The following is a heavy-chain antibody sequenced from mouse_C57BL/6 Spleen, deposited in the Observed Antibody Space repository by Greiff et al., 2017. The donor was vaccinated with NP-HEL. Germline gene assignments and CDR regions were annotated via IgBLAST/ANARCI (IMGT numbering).Heavy chain of an antibody. CDR3: ARHERRYFDV. CDR1: GYSITSGYY. CDR2: ISYDGSN. Sequence: DVKLVESGPGLVKPSQSLSLTCSVTGYSITSGYYWNWIRQFPGNKLEWMGYISYDGSNNYNPSLKNRISITRDTSKNQFFLKLNSVTTEDTATYYCARHERRYFDVWGTGTTVTVSS. J-gene: IGHJ1*03. V-gene: IGHV3-6*01.